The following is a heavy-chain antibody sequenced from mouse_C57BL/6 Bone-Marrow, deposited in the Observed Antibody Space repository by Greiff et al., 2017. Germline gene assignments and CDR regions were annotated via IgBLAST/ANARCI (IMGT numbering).Heavy chain of an antibody. Sequence: QVQLQQPGAELVKPGASVKMSCKASGYTFTSYWITWVKQRPGQGLEWIGDIYPGSGSTNYNEKFKSKATLTVDTSSSTAYMQLSSLTSEDSAVWYCAREVYDYGTVWYFDVWGTGTTVTVSS. V-gene: IGHV1-55*01. CDR2: IYPGSGST. CDR1: GYTFTSYW. CDR3: AREVYDYGTVWYFDV. D-gene: IGHD2-4*01. J-gene: IGHJ1*03.